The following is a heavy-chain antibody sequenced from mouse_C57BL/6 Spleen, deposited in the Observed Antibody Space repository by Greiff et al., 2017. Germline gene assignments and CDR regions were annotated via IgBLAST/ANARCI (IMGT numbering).Heavy chain of an antibody. V-gene: IGHV1-61*01. Sequence: QVHVKQPGAELVRPGSSVKLSCKASGYTFTSYWMDWVKQRPGQGLEWIGNIYPSDSETHYNQKFKDKATLTVDKSSSTAYMQLSSLTSEDSAVYYCARMTMDYWGQGTSVTVSS. J-gene: IGHJ4*01. CDR1: GYTFTSYW. CDR3: ARMTMDY. CDR2: IYPSDSET.